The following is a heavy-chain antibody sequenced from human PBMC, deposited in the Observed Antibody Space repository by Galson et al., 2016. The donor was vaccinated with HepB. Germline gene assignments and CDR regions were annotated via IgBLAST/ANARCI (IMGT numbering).Heavy chain of an antibody. CDR3: ATSYEQLLDY. CDR2: INPHSGGT. CDR1: GYTFTGYY. V-gene: IGHV1-2*02. D-gene: IGHD6-13*01. Sequence: SVKVSCKASGYTFTGYYMQWVRQAPGQGLEWMGWINPHSGGTNYAQKFQGRVTMTRDTSISTAYMELSRLRSDDTAVNYCATSYEQLLDYWGQGTLVTVSS. J-gene: IGHJ4*02.